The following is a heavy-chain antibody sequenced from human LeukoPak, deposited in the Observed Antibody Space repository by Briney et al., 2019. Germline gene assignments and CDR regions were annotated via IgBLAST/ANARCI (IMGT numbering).Heavy chain of an antibody. CDR2: INHSGST. J-gene: IGHJ4*02. CDR3: ARGPYCSSTSCYTPDFDY. V-gene: IGHV4-34*01. CDR1: GVSFSGYY. Sequence: SETLSLTCAVYGVSFSGYYWSWIGQPPGKGLEWIGEINHSGSTNYNPSLKSRVTISVDTSKNQFSLKLSSVTAADTAVYYSARGPYCSSTSCYTPDFDYWGQGTLVTVSS. D-gene: IGHD2-2*02.